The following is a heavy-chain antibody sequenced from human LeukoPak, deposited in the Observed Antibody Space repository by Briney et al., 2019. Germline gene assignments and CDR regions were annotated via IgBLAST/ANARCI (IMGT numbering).Heavy chain of an antibody. Sequence: GGSLRLSCAASGFTFSSYGMHWVRQAPGKGLEWVAFIRYDGSNKYYADSVKGRFTISRDNSKNTLYLQMDSLRAEDTAVYYCATTLGLTISGSYYNVSDVAFDIWGQGTMVTVSS. CDR1: GFTFSSYG. J-gene: IGHJ3*02. CDR3: ATTLGLTISGSYYNVSDVAFDI. CDR2: IRYDGSNK. D-gene: IGHD3-10*01. V-gene: IGHV3-30*02.